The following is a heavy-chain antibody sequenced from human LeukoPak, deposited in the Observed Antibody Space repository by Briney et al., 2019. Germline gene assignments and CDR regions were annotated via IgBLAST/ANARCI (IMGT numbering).Heavy chain of an antibody. CDR1: GGSINSYY. V-gene: IGHV4-59*01. J-gene: IGHJ3*01. Sequence: SETLSLTCTVSGGSINSYYWSWIRQPPGKGLEWIGYIYYNESTNYNPSLKSRVTISVDTSKNQFSLKLRSVTAADTAVYYCARRDAFDLWGQGTMVTVSS. CDR3: ARRDAFDL. CDR2: IYYNEST.